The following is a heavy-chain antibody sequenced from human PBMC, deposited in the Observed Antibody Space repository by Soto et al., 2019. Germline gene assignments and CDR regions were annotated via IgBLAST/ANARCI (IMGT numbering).Heavy chain of an antibody. CDR2: ISYDGSHE. D-gene: IGHD3-3*01. CDR3: AKDQGHYDFWSGYYEN. CDR1: GFTFSSWG. V-gene: IGHV3-30*18. J-gene: IGHJ4*02. Sequence: GGSLRLSCAASGFTFSSWGMPWVRQAPGKGLEWVAVISYDGSHEFYADSVKGRFTISRDNSKNTLYLQMNSLRAEDTAVYYCAKDQGHYDFWSGYYENWGQRTLVTVSS.